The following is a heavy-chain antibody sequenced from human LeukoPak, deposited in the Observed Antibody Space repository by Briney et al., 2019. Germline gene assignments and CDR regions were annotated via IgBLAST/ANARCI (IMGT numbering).Heavy chain of an antibody. D-gene: IGHD3/OR15-3a*01. CDR1: GFTFSSYA. V-gene: IGHV3-23*01. Sequence: GGSLRLSCAASGFTFSSYAMSWVRQAPGKGLEWVSDISDSGGSTYYADSVKGRFTISRDSSKITLYLQMNSLRAEDTAVYYCAKMGDLGFGLALNWFDPWGQGTLVTVSS. J-gene: IGHJ5*02. CDR2: ISDSGGST. CDR3: AKMGDLGFGLALNWFDP.